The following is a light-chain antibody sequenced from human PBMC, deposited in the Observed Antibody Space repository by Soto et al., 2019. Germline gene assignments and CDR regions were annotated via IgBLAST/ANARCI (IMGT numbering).Light chain of an antibody. J-gene: IGKJ4*01. CDR2: TAS. CDR3: QQGNSFPLT. V-gene: IGKV1-12*01. Sequence: DIQMTQSPSSVSASVGDRVTITCRASQAISTWLAWFQQKPGEAPRLLIYTASTLHSGIPSRVSGSGSGTDFTLTISSLQPEDFATYYCQQGNSFPLTVGGGTKVEI. CDR1: QAISTW.